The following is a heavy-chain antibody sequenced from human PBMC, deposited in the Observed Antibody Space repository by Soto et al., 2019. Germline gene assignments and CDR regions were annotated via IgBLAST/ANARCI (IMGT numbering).Heavy chain of an antibody. J-gene: IGHJ4*02. V-gene: IGHV4-39*01. Sequence: PSETLSLTCTVSGGSISSSSYYWGWIRQPPGKGLEWIGSIYYSGSTYYNPSLKSRVTISVDTSKNQFSLKLSSVTAADTAVYYCARWYRSSLNFDYWGQGTLVTVSS. CDR1: GGSISSSSYY. CDR2: IYYSGST. CDR3: ARWYRSSLNFDY. D-gene: IGHD6-6*01.